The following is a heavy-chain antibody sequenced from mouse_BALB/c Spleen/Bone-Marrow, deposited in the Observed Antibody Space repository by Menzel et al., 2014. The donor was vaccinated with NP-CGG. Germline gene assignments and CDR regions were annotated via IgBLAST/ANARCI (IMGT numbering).Heavy chain of an antibody. J-gene: IGHJ1*01. CDR1: GYTFTSYW. V-gene: IGHV1S41*01. Sequence: DLVKPGASVKLSCKASGYTFTSYWINWIKQRPGQGLEWIGRFAPGSGNTYYNEMFKGKATLTVDTSSSTDYIQLSSLSSEDSAVYFCARARSTVITTWYFDVWGAGTTVTVSS. D-gene: IGHD2-4*01. CDR3: ARARSTVITTWYFDV. CDR2: FAPGSGNT.